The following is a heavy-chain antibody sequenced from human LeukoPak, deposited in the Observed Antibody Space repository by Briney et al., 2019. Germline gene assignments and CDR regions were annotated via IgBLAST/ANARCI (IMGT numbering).Heavy chain of an antibody. CDR3: ARETSSSSGFDY. CDR1: GGSISSNY. D-gene: IGHD6-6*01. CDR2: IYYSGST. Sequence: PSETLSLTCTVSGGSISSNYWSLIRQPPGKGLEWIGYIYYSGSTKYNPSLKSRVTISVDTSKNQFSLKLRSVTAADTAVYYCARETSSSSGFDYWGQGTLVTVSS. V-gene: IGHV4-59*01. J-gene: IGHJ4*02.